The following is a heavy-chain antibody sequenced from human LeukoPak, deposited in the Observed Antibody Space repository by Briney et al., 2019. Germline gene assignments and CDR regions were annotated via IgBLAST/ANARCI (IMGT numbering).Heavy chain of an antibody. V-gene: IGHV3-53*01. CDR3: ARVRRDCSSTSCYGNYYYYYYMDV. CDR2: IYSVGSP. D-gene: IGHD2-2*01. Sequence: GGSLRLFCGASGFPLSSNYMSWVRRARGKGREGFTVIYSVGSPYLADSVKGRFTISRDNFKNTLYLQMNGLRAEDTAVYYCARVRRDCSSTSCYGNYYYYYYMDVWGKGTTVTVSS. J-gene: IGHJ6*03. CDR1: GFPLSSNY.